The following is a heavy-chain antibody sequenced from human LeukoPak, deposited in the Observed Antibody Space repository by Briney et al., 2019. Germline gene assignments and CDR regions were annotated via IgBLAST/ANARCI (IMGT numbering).Heavy chain of an antibody. CDR2: INPNSGGT. CDR1: GYTFTGYY. J-gene: IGHJ4*02. Sequence: ASVKVSCKASGYTFTGYYMHWVRQAPGQGLEWMGGINPNSGGTNYAQKFQGRVTMTGDTSISTAYMELTRLTSDDTAVYYCARGTYYDSSAYSGVRLFDYWGQGTLVTVSS. D-gene: IGHD3-22*01. V-gene: IGHV1-2*02. CDR3: ARGTYYDSSAYSGVRLFDY.